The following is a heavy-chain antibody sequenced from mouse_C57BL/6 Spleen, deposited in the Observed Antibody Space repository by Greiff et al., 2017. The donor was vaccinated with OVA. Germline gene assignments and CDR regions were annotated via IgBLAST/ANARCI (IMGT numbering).Heavy chain of an antibody. Sequence: VQLQQSGPVLVKPGASVKLSCKAPGYTFTDYYMNWVTQSHGKSLEWIGVLNPYNGGTSYNQKFKGKATLTVDKSSSTAYMELNSLTAEDSAVYYCARKGYYGNYEAMYYWGQGTSVTVAS. V-gene: IGHV1-19*01. CDR2: LNPYNGGT. CDR3: ARKGYYGNYEAMYY. CDR1: GYTFTDYY. D-gene: IGHD2-1*01. J-gene: IGHJ4*01.